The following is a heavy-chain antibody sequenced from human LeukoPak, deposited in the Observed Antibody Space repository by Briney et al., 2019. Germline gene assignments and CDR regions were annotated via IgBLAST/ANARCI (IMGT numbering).Heavy chain of an antibody. J-gene: IGHJ3*02. CDR1: GYTLTELS. CDR3: ATGTAMVRGVLDASDI. CDR2: FDPEDGET. V-gene: IGHV1-24*01. D-gene: IGHD3-10*01. Sequence: GASVKVSCKVSGYTLTELSMHWVRQAPGKGLEWMGGFDPEDGETIYAQKFQGRVTMTEDTSTDTAYMELSSLRSEDTAVYYCATGTAMVRGVLDASDIWGQGTMVTVSS.